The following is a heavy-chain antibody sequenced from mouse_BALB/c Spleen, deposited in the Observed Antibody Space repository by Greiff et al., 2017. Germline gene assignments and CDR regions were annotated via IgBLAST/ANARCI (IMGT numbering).Heavy chain of an antibody. V-gene: IGHV2-9*02. CDR2: IWAGGST. CDR3: ARVYGNYRGYAMDY. D-gene: IGHD2-1*01. J-gene: IGHJ4*01. Sequence: VKLVESGPGLVAPSQSLSITCTVSGFSLTSYGVHWVRQPPGKGLEWLGVIWAGGSTNYNSALMSRLSISKDNSKSQVFLKMNSLQTDDTAMYYCARVYGNYRGYAMDYWGQGTSVTVSS. CDR1: GFSLTSYG.